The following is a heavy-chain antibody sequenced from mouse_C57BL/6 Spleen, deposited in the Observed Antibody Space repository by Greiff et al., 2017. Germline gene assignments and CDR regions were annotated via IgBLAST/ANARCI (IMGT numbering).Heavy chain of an antibody. D-gene: IGHD2-5*01. CDR2: IRNKANGYTT. CDR3: ARYGYYSNYLDY. J-gene: IGHJ2*01. CDR1: GFTFTDYY. V-gene: IGHV7-3*01. Sequence: EVKVVESGGGLVQPGGSLSLSCAASGFTFTDYYMSWVRQPPGKALEWLGFIRNKANGYTTEYSASVKGRFTISRDNSQSILYLQMNALRAEDSATYYCARYGYYSNYLDYWGQGTTLTVSS.